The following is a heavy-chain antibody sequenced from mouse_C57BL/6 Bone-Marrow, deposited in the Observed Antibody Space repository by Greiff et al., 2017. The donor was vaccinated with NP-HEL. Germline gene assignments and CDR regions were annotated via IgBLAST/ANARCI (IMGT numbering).Heavy chain of an antibody. V-gene: IGHV14-4*01. CDR2: IDPENGDT. Sequence: VQLQQSGAELVRPGASVKLSCTASGFNIKDAYMHWVKQRPEQGLEWIGWIDPENGDTEYASNFQGTATITADTSSNTAYLQLSSLPSEDTAVYYCTTPLFITTVVARYFDVWGTGTTVTVSS. D-gene: IGHD1-1*01. J-gene: IGHJ1*03. CDR1: GFNIKDAY. CDR3: TTPLFITTVVARYFDV.